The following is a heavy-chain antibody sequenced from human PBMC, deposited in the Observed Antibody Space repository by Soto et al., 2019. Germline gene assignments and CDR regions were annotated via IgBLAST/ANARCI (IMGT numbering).Heavy chain of an antibody. J-gene: IGHJ4*02. V-gene: IGHV4-30-2*01. CDR3: VRGGLFGAGSSPTEY. Sequence: SETLSLTSAVSGGSISRGTYFWTWIRQPPGKGLEWIGYTSHSATTNYSPFLKSRVTISEDSFKNHVSLKLTSVTAADTAVYYCVRGGLFGAGSSPTEYWGQGILVTVSS. D-gene: IGHD3-10*01. CDR1: GGSISRGTYF. CDR2: TSHSATT.